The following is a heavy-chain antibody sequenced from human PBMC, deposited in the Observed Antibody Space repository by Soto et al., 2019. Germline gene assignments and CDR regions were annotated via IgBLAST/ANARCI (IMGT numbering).Heavy chain of an antibody. J-gene: IGHJ6*02. D-gene: IGHD5-12*01. V-gene: IGHV5-51*01. CDR2: IYPGDSDT. Sequence: GESLKISCKGSGYSFTSYWIGWVRQMPGKGLEWMGIIYPGDSDTRYSPSFQGQVTISADKSISTAYLQWSSLKASDTAMYYCARPGDIGATSAKRYCYYGMDVWGQGTTVTVSS. CDR1: GYSFTSYW. CDR3: ARPGDIGATSAKRYCYYGMDV.